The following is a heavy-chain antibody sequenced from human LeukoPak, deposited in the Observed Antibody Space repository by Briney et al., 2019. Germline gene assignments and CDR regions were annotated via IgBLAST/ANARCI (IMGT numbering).Heavy chain of an antibody. D-gene: IGHD3-10*01. J-gene: IGHJ4*02. CDR2: ISYDGSNK. V-gene: IGHV3-30-3*01. Sequence: GRSLRLSCAASGFTFSSYAMHWVRQAPGKGLEWVAVISYDGSNKYYADSVKGRFTISRDNPKNTLYLQMNSLRAGDTAVYYCARDAYGFGESFFDYWGQGTLVTVSS. CDR3: ARDAYGFGESFFDY. CDR1: GFTFSSYA.